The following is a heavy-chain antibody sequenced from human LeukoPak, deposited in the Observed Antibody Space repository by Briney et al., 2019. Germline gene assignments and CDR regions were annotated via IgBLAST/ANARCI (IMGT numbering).Heavy chain of an antibody. CDR2: FDPEDGET. CDR1: GYTLTELS. V-gene: IGHV1-24*01. CDR3: ATYRKTSYSDVLTGLDY. Sequence: ASVKVSCKVSGYTLTELSMFWVRQAPGKGLQWMGGFDPEDGETIYAQKFQGRVTMTEDKSTDTAYMELSSLRSEDTAVYYCATYRKTSYSDVLTGLDYWGQGTLVTVSS. J-gene: IGHJ4*02. D-gene: IGHD3-9*01.